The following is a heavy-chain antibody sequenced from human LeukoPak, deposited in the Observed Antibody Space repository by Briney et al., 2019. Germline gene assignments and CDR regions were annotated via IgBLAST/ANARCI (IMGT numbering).Heavy chain of an antibody. V-gene: IGHV3-21*01. CDR3: AKDFLAYCGGDCYSVDY. Sequence: GGSLRLSCAASGFTFSSYSMNWVRQAPGKGLEWVSSISSSSSYIYYADSVKGRFTISRDNSKNTLYLQMNSLRAEDTAVYYCAKDFLAYCGGDCYSVDYWGQGTLVTVSS. CDR1: GFTFSSYS. D-gene: IGHD2-21*02. CDR2: ISSSSSYI. J-gene: IGHJ4*02.